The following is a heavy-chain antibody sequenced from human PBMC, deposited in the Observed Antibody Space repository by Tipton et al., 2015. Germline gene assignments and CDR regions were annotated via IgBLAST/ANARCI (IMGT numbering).Heavy chain of an antibody. CDR2: IYHSGTT. CDR1: GGSFYTYY. V-gene: IGHV4-34*01. D-gene: IGHD5-24*01. Sequence: KPSETLSLTCSLSGGSFYTYYGTWIRQPPGQGLEWIGEIYHSGTTNYNPSLRGRFTISLRTSKNQLSLKVDSVTAADTAIYYCARGGSPIIEMAYHHYGLDVWGQGTTVTVSS. J-gene: IGHJ6*02. CDR3: ARGGSPIIEMAYHHYGLDV.